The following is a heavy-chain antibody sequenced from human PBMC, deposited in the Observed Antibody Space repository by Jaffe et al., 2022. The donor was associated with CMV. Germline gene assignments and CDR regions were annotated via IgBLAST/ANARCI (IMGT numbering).Heavy chain of an antibody. CDR3: AKSSTYSSNLWDY. CDR1: GDSISSGGYY. Sequence: QVQLQESGPGLVKPSQTLSLTCTVSGDSISSGGYYWSWIRQHPGTGLEWIGHIYYSGSTYYNPSLKGRVTMSVDTSKKQFSLKLSSVTAADTAIYYCAKSSTYSSNLWDYWGQGILVTVSS. D-gene: IGHD6-13*01. CDR2: IYYSGST. V-gene: IGHV4-31*03. J-gene: IGHJ4*02.